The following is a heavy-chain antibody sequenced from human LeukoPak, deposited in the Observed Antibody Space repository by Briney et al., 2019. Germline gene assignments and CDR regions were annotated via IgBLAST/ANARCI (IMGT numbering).Heavy chain of an antibody. CDR2: SSGSAGST. Sequence: GGSLRLSCAASGFIFSSFAMNWVRQAPGKGLEWVSGSSGSAGSTYYADSVKGRFSISRDNSKNTLYLQMNSLRAEDTAIYYCAKGSHFLPVPPHLDYWGQGTLVTVSS. CDR3: AKGSHFLPVPPHLDY. J-gene: IGHJ4*02. D-gene: IGHD3-3*02. V-gene: IGHV3-23*01. CDR1: GFIFSSFA.